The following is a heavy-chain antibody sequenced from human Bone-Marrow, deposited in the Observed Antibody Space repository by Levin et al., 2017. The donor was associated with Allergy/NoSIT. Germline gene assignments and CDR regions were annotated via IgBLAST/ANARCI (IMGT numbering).Heavy chain of an antibody. CDR1: GFTFSDYA. CDR3: AKDKTVTPVDAFDL. J-gene: IGHJ3*01. V-gene: IGHV3-23*01. CDR2: LSAAGGST. D-gene: IGHD4-17*01. Sequence: GGSLRLSCAASGFTFSDYAMSWVRQAPGKGMEWVAGLSAAGGSTYYAESAKGRFTISRDNFENILYLQMNTLRAEDTAVYFCAKDKTVTPVDAFDLWGQGTMVTVS.